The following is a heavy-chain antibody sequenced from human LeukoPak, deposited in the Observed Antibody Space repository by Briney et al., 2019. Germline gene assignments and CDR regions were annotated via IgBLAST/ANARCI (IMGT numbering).Heavy chain of an antibody. CDR3: AKFNGKEGTVAGTALDY. V-gene: IGHV3-74*01. D-gene: IGHD6-19*01. CDR2: IRHDAGVT. Sequence: GGSLRLSCAASGFTFSNYWMHWVRQAPGKGLVWVSRIRHDAGVTTYADSVKGRFTISRDNAKNTLYLQMSSLRAEDTAVYYCAKFNGKEGTVAGTALDYWGQGTLVTVSS. J-gene: IGHJ4*02. CDR1: GFTFSNYW.